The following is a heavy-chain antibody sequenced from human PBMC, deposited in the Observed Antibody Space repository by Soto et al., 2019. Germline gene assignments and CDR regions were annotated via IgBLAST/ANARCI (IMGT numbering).Heavy chain of an antibody. CDR3: TTDHTYYYGSGKRDYYCMDV. J-gene: IGHJ6*02. Sequence: EVQLVESGGGLVKPGGSLRLSCAASGFTFSNAWMSWVRQAPGKGLEWVGRIKSKTDGGTTDYAAPVKGRFTISRDDSKNTLYLQMNSLKTEETAVYYCTTDHTYYYGSGKRDYYCMDVWGQGTTVTVSS. D-gene: IGHD3-10*01. CDR1: GFTFSNAW. V-gene: IGHV3-15*01. CDR2: IKSKTDGGTT.